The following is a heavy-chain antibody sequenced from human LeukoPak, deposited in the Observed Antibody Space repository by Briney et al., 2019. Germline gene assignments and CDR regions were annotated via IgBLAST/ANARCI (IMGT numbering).Heavy chain of an antibody. D-gene: IGHD3-10*02. CDR2: ISGYNGNT. V-gene: IGHV1-18*01. CDR1: GYTFTSYD. CDR3: ARELVSAGLIGY. J-gene: IGHJ4*02. Sequence: GASVKVSCKASGYTFTSYDISWVRQAPGQGLEWMGWISGYNGNTNYAQKFQGRVTMTADTSTSTAYMELRSLRSDDTAVYYCARELVSAGLIGYLGQGTPVTVSS.